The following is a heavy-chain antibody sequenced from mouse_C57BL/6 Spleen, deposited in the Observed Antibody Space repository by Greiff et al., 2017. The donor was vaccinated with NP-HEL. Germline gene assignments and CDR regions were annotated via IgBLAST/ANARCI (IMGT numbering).Heavy chain of an antibody. V-gene: IGHV1-64*01. J-gene: IGHJ2*01. D-gene: IGHD4-1*02. Sequence: QVQLQQPGAELVKPGASVTLSCKASGYTFTSYWMHWVKQRPGQGLEWIGMIHPNRGSTNYNEKFKSKATLTVDKSSSTAYMQLSSLTSEDSAVYYCARQLGRDYFDYWGQGTTLTVSS. CDR1: GYTFTSYW. CDR3: ARQLGRDYFDY. CDR2: IHPNRGST.